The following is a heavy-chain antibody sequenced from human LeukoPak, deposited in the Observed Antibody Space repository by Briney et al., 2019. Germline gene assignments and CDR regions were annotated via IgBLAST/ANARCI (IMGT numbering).Heavy chain of an antibody. CDR1: GGSISSGNYY. J-gene: IGHJ3*02. D-gene: IGHD2-2*01. Sequence: SQTLSLTCTVSGGSISSGNYYWSWIRQPAGKGLEWIGRIYTSGSTNYNPSLKSRVTMSVDTSKNQFSLKLSSVTAADTAVYYCAGGYQLPAVDAFDIWGQGTMVTVSS. CDR2: IYTSGST. V-gene: IGHV4-61*02. CDR3: AGGYQLPAVDAFDI.